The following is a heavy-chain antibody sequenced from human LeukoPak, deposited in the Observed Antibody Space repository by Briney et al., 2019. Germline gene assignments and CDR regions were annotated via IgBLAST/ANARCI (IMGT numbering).Heavy chain of an antibody. CDR2: IYTSGST. J-gene: IGHJ5*02. CDR1: GGSVSSGSYY. V-gene: IGHV4-61*02. Sequence: SETLSLTCSVSGGSVSSGSYYWTWLRQPAGKGLEWIGRIYTSGSTNYNPSLKSRVTISVDTSKNQFSLKLSSVTAADTAVYYCARRPCGGDCYNPTNWFDPWGQGTLVTVSS. D-gene: IGHD2-21*02. CDR3: ARRPCGGDCYNPTNWFDP.